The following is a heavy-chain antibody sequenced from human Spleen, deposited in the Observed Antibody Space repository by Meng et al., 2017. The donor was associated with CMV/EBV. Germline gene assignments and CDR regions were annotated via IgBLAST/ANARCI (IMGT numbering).Heavy chain of an antibody. V-gene: IGHV3-23*01. J-gene: IGHJ4*02. CDR3: ARDAGIAWPFDY. CDR1: GVTFSNSG. CDR2: ISGGGDNT. D-gene: IGHD2-21*01. Sequence: CAASGVTFSNSGMSWVRQAPGKGLDWVSTISGGGDNTHYADSVKGRFTISRDNSKDTLYLQMDSLRVEDTAVYYCARDAGIAWPFDYWGQGTLVTVSS.